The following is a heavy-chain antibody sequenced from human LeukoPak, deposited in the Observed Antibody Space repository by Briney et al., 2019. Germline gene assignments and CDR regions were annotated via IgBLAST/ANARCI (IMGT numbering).Heavy chain of an antibody. CDR2: INPSGGST. J-gene: IGHJ4*02. D-gene: IGHD2-2*01. CDR1: GYTFTSYY. V-gene: IGHV1-46*01. Sequence: ASVKVSCKASGYTFTSYYMHWVRQAPGQGLEWMGIINPSGGSTSYAQKFQGRITMTRDTSTSTVYMELSSLRSDDTAVYYCARDLPDCSSTSCYAKYYFDYWGQGTLVTVSS. CDR3: ARDLPDCSSTSCYAKYYFDY.